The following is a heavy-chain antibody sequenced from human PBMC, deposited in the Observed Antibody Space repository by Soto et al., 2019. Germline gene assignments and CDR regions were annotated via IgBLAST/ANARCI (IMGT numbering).Heavy chain of an antibody. CDR3: TTDPVTMIVVVPSSG. V-gene: IGHV3-15*07. Sequence: GGSLRLSCAASGFTFSNAWMNWVRQAPGKGLEWVGRIKSKTDGGTTDYAAPVKGKFTISRDDSKNTLYLQMNSLKTEDTAVYYCTTDPVTMIVVVPSSGWGQGTLVTVSS. CDR1: GFTFSNAW. CDR2: IKSKTDGGTT. D-gene: IGHD3-22*01. J-gene: IGHJ4*02.